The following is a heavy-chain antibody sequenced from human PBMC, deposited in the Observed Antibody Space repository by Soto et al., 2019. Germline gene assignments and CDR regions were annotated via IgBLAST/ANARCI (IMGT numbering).Heavy chain of an antibody. CDR2: ISSSSSTI. CDR3: ARDLGDIVVVPAAGEASEGVDV. Sequence: GESLKISCAASGFTFSSYSMNWVRQAPGKGLEWVSYISSSSSTIYYADSVKGRFTISRDNAKNSLYLQMNSLRDEDTAVYYCARDLGDIVVVPAAGEASEGVDVWGQGTTVTVSS. D-gene: IGHD2-2*01. CDR1: GFTFSSYS. V-gene: IGHV3-48*02. J-gene: IGHJ6*02.